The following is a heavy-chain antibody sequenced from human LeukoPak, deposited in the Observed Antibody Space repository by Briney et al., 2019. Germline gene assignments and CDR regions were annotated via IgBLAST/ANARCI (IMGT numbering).Heavy chain of an antibody. CDR3: ASCDNSSGWCYYFDY. V-gene: IGHV1-69*05. Sequence: GASVKVSCKASGGTFSSYAISWVRQAPGQGLEWMGGIIPIFGTANYAQKLQGRVTMTTDTSTSTAYMELRSLRSDDTAVYYCASCDNSSGWCYYFDYWGQGTLVTVSS. D-gene: IGHD6-19*01. J-gene: IGHJ4*02. CDR2: IIPIFGTA. CDR1: GGTFSSYA.